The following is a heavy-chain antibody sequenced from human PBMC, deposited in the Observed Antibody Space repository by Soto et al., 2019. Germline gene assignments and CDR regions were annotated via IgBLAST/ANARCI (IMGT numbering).Heavy chain of an antibody. D-gene: IGHD3-10*01. J-gene: IGHJ4*02. CDR3: ARDGRYYGSGSYPDY. CDR2: ISYDGSNK. CDR1: GFTFSSYA. V-gene: IGHV3-30-3*01. Sequence: VGSLRLSCAASGFTFSSYAIHWVRQAPGKGLEWVAVISYDGSNKYYADSVKGRFTISRDNSKNTLYLQMNSLRAEDTAVYYCARDGRYYGSGSYPDYWGQGTLVTVSP.